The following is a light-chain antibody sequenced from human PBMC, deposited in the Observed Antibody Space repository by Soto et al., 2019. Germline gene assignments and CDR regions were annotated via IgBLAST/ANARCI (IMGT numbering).Light chain of an antibody. CDR1: SSDVGTYDY. J-gene: IGLJ1*01. CDR3: RPYARRSMYV. Sequence: QSALTQPPSASGSPGQSVTFSCTGTSSDVGTYDYVSWYQQYPGKAPKLLIYGVTRRPSGVPDRFSGSKSGNTAALTVSGLQAEDEAYYYCRPYARRSMYVFGNGTKVTV. CDR2: GVT. V-gene: IGLV2-8*01.